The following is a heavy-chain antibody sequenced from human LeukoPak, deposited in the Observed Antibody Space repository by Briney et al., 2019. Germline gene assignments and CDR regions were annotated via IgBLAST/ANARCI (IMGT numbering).Heavy chain of an antibody. CDR1: GFTFSSDW. V-gene: IGHV3-74*01. D-gene: IGHD4-11*01. J-gene: IGHJ4*02. CDR2: INSDGSST. CDR3: ARGETRASSNSDY. Sequence: GGSLRLSCVASGFTFSSDWMHWVRQAPGKGLVWVSRINSDGSSTTHADSVKGRFTVSRDNAKNTLYLQMNSLRAEDTAVYYCARGETRASSNSDYWGQGTLVTVSS.